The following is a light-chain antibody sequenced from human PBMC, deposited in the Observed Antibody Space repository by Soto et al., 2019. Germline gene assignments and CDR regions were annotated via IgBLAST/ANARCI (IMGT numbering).Light chain of an antibody. J-gene: IGKJ5*01. CDR1: QGVSTG. CDR3: QHFQRDPFT. Sequence: AIQLTQSPSSLSASVGDRVTITCRASQGVSTGLAWYQQKPGKPPKVLIYDGSSLQSGVPLRFRGSGSGTEFTLTITGLQPEDFGTYYCQHFQRDPFTYGQGTRLEIK. CDR2: DGS. V-gene: IGKV1-13*02.